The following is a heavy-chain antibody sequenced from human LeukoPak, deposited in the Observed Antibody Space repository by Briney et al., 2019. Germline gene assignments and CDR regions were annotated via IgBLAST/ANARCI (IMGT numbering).Heavy chain of an antibody. J-gene: IGHJ4*02. CDR2: IYYSGST. Sequence: SQTLSLTCTVSGGSISRGHYYWSWIRQPPGKGLEWIGYIYYSGSTYYNPSLKSRVTISVDTSKNQFSLKLSSVTAADTAVYYCAGKTRHGSRPVPYYFDYWGQGTLVTVSS. CDR1: GGSISRGHYY. D-gene: IGHD6-13*01. CDR3: AGKTRHGSRPVPYYFDY. V-gene: IGHV4-30-4*01.